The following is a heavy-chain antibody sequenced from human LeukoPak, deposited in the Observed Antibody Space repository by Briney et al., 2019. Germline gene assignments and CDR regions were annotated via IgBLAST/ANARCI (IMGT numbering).Heavy chain of an antibody. CDR3: ARGRLAYDY. V-gene: IGHV3-7*04. D-gene: IGHD3-9*01. Sequence: GGSLRLSCAASGFTFSSHWMSWVRQAPGKGLEWVANIKQDGSEKNYVDSVKGRFTISRDNAKNSLYLQMNSLRAEDTAVYYCARGRLAYDYWGQGTLVTVSS. CDR2: IKQDGSEK. CDR1: GFTFSSHW. J-gene: IGHJ4*02.